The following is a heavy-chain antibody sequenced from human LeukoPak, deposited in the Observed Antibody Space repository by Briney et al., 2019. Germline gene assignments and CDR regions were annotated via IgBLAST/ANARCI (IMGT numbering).Heavy chain of an antibody. D-gene: IGHD5-12*01. CDR2: IYYSGST. CDR3: ASSTLNIVATITVFDY. Sequence: PSETLSLTCTVSGGPISSSSYYWGWIRQPPGKGLEWIGSIYYSGSTYYNPSLKSRVTISVDTFKNQFSLKLSSVTAADTAVYYCASSTLNIVATITVFDYWGQGTLVTVSS. V-gene: IGHV4-39*01. CDR1: GGPISSSSYY. J-gene: IGHJ4*02.